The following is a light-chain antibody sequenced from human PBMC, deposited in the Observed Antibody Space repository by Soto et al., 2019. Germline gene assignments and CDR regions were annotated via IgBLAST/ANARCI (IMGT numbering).Light chain of an antibody. J-gene: IGKJ2*01. V-gene: IGKV1-5*03. CDR3: HQYNSYPYT. Sequence: DIQMTQSPSTLSASVGDRVTMTCRAGQSISSWLAWYQQKPGKAPKLLIYKASSLESGVPSRFSGSGSGTEFTLTISSLQPDDFATYYCHQYNSYPYTFGQGTKLEIK. CDR2: KAS. CDR1: QSISSW.